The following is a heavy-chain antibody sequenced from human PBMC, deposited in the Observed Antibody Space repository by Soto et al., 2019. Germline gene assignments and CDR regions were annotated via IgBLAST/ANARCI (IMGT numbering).Heavy chain of an antibody. CDR3: ARHVDYGDSYYYYYMDV. CDR2: IYYSGST. CDR1: GGYISSYY. V-gene: IGHV4-59*08. D-gene: IGHD4-17*01. J-gene: IGHJ6*03. Sequence: SETLSLTCTVSGGYISSYYWSWIRQPPRKGLEWIGYIYYSGSTNYNPSLKSRVTISVDTSKNQFSLKLSSVTAADTAVYYCARHVDYGDSYYYYYMDVWGKGTTVTVSS.